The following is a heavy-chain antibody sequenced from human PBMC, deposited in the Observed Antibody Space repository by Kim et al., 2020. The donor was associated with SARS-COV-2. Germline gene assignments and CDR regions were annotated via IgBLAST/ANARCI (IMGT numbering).Heavy chain of an antibody. Sequence: GGSLRLSCAASGFTFSSYGMHWVRQAPGKGLEWVAVIWYDGSNKYYADSVKGRFTISRDNSKNTLYLQMNSLRAEDTAVYYCAKEGAGGYSYGLGGFGYYYYYYGMDVWGQGTTVTVSS. CDR1: GFTFSSYG. V-gene: IGHV3-33*06. CDR3: AKEGAGGYSYGLGGFGYYYYYYGMDV. CDR2: IWYDGSNK. J-gene: IGHJ6*02. D-gene: IGHD5-18*01.